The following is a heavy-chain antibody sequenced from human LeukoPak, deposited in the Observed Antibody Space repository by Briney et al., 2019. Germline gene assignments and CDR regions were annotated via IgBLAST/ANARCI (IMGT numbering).Heavy chain of an antibody. CDR3: AGVKYGDYRGPSDY. V-gene: IGHV4-31*03. CDR1: GGSISSGGYY. Sequence: SETLSLTCTVSGGSISSGGYYWSWIRQHPGKGLEWIGYIYYSGSTYYNPSLKSRVTISVDTSKNQFSLKLSSVTAADTAVYYCAGVKYGDYRGPSDYWGQGTLVTVSS. D-gene: IGHD4-17*01. J-gene: IGHJ4*02. CDR2: IYYSGST.